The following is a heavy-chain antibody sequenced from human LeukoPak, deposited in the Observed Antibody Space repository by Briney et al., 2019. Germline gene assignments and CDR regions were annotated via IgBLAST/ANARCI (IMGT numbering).Heavy chain of an antibody. CDR2: IRYDGSNK. CDR3: ARDRRAAAAGTTYYYYYYMDV. V-gene: IGHV3-30*02. D-gene: IGHD6-13*01. Sequence: GGSLRLSCAASGFTFSSYGMHWVRQAPGKGLEWVAFIRYDGSNKYYADSVKGRFTISRDNSKNTLYLQMNSLRAEDTAVYYCARDRRAAAAGTTYYYYYYMDVWGKGTTVTVSS. CDR1: GFTFSSYG. J-gene: IGHJ6*03.